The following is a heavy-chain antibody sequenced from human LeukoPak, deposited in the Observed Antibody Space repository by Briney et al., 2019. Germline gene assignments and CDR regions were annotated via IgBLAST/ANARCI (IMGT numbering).Heavy chain of an antibody. CDR1: GFTFSSYA. CDR3: AKGNTGYSTGWYGDY. D-gene: IGHD6-19*01. Sequence: GGSLRLSCEASGFTFSSYAMSWVRQAPGKGLEWVSGISGSGGSTYYADSVKGRCTISRDNSKNTLYLEMNSLRAEGTALYYCAKGNTGYSTGWYGDYWGQGTLVTVSS. J-gene: IGHJ4*02. CDR2: ISGSGGST. V-gene: IGHV3-23*01.